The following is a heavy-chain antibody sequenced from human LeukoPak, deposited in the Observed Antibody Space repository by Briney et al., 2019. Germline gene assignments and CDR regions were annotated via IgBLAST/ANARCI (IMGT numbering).Heavy chain of an antibody. J-gene: IGHJ4*02. D-gene: IGHD4-23*01. Sequence: PSETLSLTCAVYGGSFSGYYWSWICQPPGKGLEWIGEINHSGSTNYNPSLKSRVTISVDTSKNQFSLKMSSVTAADTAVYYCARLYGGFDYWGQGTLVTVSS. CDR1: GGSFSGYY. CDR2: INHSGST. CDR3: ARLYGGFDY. V-gene: IGHV4-34*01.